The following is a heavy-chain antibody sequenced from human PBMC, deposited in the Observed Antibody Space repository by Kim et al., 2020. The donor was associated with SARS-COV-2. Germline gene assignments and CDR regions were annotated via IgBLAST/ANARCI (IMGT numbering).Heavy chain of an antibody. Sequence: GGSLRLSCAASGFIFSSYYMHWVRQAPGKGLVWVSRINTDGSTTNYADSVKGRFTISRENAKNTVYLQMNSLRAEDTAVYYCGRGYQGPGSYFDYWGQGTLVTVSS. D-gene: IGHD3-10*01. CDR3: GRGYQGPGSYFDY. V-gene: IGHV3-74*01. CDR1: GFIFSSYY. CDR2: INTDGSTT. J-gene: IGHJ4*02.